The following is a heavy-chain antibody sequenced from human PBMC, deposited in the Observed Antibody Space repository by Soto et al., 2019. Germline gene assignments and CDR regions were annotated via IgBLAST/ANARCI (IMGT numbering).Heavy chain of an antibody. CDR3: ARSRNSAVADSFDL. V-gene: IGHV3-30*04. D-gene: IGHD3-10*01. CDR1: GFTFSRYA. Sequence: SLRLSCAASGFTFSRYAIHWVRQAPGKGLEWVAVISRDGSNKYYVDSVKGRFTISRDNSKNTLYLQMNSLRDEDTAVYYCARSRNSAVADSFDLWGQGTLVTVSS. CDR2: ISRDGSNK. J-gene: IGHJ4*02.